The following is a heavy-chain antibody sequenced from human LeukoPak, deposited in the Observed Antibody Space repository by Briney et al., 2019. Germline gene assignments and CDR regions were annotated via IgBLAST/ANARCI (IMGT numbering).Heavy chain of an antibody. D-gene: IGHD3-22*01. V-gene: IGHV1-24*01. CDR1: GYTLTELS. CDR3: ARGEYYSDTSSYFDY. J-gene: IGHJ4*02. CDR2: FDPEDGET. Sequence: ASVKVSCKVSGYTLTELSMHWVRQAPGKGLEWMGGFDPEDGETIYAQKFQGRVTMTEDTSTDTAYMELSSLRSEDTAVYYCARGEYYSDTSSYFDYWGQGTLVTVSS.